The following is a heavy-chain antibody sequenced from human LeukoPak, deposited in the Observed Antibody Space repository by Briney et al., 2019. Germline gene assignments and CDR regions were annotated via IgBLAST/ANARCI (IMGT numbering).Heavy chain of an antibody. D-gene: IGHD6-6*01. CDR3: ARPTARLGWFDP. CDR2: IHHSGST. V-gene: IGHV4-38-2*02. CDR1: GYSISSGYY. Sequence: PSETLSLTCTVSGYSISSGYYWGWIRQPPGKGLEWIGSIHHSGSTNYNPSLKSRVTISVDTSKNQFSLKLRSVTAADTAVYYCARPTARLGWFDPWGQGTLVTVSS. J-gene: IGHJ5*02.